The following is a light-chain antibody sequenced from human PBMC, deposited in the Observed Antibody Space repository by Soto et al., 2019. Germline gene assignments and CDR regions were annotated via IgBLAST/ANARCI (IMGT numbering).Light chain of an antibody. V-gene: IGLV2-14*01. Sequence: SVLTQPASVSGSPAQSTTISCTGTSSDVGGYNYVSWYQQHPGKAPKLMIYEVSNRPSGVSNRFSGSKSGNTASLTISGLQAEDEADYYCSSYTSSSTRVFGTGTKVTVL. CDR2: EVS. CDR3: SSYTSSSTRV. CDR1: SSDVGGYNY. J-gene: IGLJ1*01.